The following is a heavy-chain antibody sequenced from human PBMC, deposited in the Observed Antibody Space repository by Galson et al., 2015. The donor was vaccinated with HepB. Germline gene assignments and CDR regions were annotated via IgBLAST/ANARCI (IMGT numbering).Heavy chain of an antibody. D-gene: IGHD1-26*01. Sequence: ETLSLTCTVSGGSISSYYWSWIRQPPGKGLEWIGYIYYSGSTNYNPSLKSRVTISVDTSKNQFSLKLSSVTAADTAVYYCARDAVLWEPPTPSYYMDVWGKGTTVTVSS. CDR2: IYYSGST. CDR3: ARDAVLWEPPTPSYYMDV. V-gene: IGHV4-59*01. CDR1: GGSISSYY. J-gene: IGHJ6*03.